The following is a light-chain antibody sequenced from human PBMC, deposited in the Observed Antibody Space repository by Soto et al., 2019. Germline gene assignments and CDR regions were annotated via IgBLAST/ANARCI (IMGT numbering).Light chain of an antibody. CDR2: DND. J-gene: IGLJ2*01. CDR1: SSNIGSNR. Sequence: QSVLTQPPSASGTPGQRVTISCSGSSSNIGSNRVSWLQQLPGMAPKLLIYDNDQRPSGVPDRFSGSESGTSASLAISGLQSEDEADYLCAAWDDSLNVVLFGGGTKVTV. V-gene: IGLV1-44*01. CDR3: AAWDDSLNVVL.